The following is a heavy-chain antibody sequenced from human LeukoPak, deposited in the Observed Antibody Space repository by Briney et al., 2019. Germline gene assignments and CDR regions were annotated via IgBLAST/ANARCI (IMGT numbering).Heavy chain of an antibody. D-gene: IGHD3-10*01. V-gene: IGHV4-59*01. CDR2: IYYSGST. Sequence: PSETLSLTCTVSGGSISSYYWSWIRQPPGKGLEWIGYIYYSGSTNYNPSLKSRVTISVDTPKNQFSLKLSSVTAADTAVYYCARDSPYYYGSGSATYYMDVWGKGTTVTISS. J-gene: IGHJ6*03. CDR3: ARDSPYYYGSGSATYYMDV. CDR1: GGSISSYY.